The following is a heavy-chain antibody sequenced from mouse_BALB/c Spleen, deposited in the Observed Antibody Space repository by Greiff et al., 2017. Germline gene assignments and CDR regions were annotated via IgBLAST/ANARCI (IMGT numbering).Heavy chain of an antibody. CDR3: ARYGSSNFDY. Sequence: VKLMESGAELAKPGASVKMSCKASGYTFTSYWMHWVKQRPGQGLEWIGYINPSTGYTEYNQKFKDKATLTADKSSSTAYMQLSSLTSEDSAVYYCARYGSSNFDYWGQGTTLTVSS. J-gene: IGHJ2*01. CDR1: GYTFTSYW. CDR2: INPSTGYT. V-gene: IGHV1-7*01. D-gene: IGHD1-1*01.